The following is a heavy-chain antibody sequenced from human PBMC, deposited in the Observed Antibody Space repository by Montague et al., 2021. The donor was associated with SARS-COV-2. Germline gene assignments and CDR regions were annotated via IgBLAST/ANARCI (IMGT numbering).Heavy chain of an antibody. J-gene: IGHJ5*02. CDR1: GGSISSSSYY. CDR3: ARQKRRITIFGVVIPPVLPGFDP. D-gene: IGHD3-3*01. Sequence: SETLSLTCTVSGGSISSSSYYWGWIRQPPGKGLEWIGSIYYSGSTYYNPSLKSRVTISVDTSKNQFSLKLSSVTAAATAVYYCARQKRRITIFGVVIPPVLPGFDPWGQGTLVTVSS. V-gene: IGHV4-39*01. CDR2: IYYSGST.